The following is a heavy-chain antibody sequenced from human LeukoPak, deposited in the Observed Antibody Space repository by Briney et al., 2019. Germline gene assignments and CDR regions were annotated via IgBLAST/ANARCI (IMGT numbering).Heavy chain of an antibody. J-gene: IGHJ3*01. D-gene: IGHD3-3*01. CDR2: VNPKTGGT. Sequence: GASVKVSCKAFGYSFTGYHLHWVRQAPRQGLEWMGWVNPKTGGTNYARKFQGRVTMTRDTSINTVNMELSRLTSDDTAVYSCAREFSSKLEWLAYVTGDDAFDVWGQGTMITVS. CDR1: GYSFTGYH. V-gene: IGHV1-2*02. CDR3: AREFSSKLEWLAYVTGDDAFDV.